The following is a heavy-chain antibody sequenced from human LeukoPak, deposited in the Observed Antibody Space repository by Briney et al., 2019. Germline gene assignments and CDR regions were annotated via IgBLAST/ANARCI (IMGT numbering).Heavy chain of an antibody. Sequence: AGGSLRLSCTASGFNLGDYAMSWVRQAPGKGLEWVGFIRSKSYSGTTEYAASVKGRFTVSRDDSKSVAYPQMNSLTTEDTGVYYCTRVIRLSGGRYYFDYWGQGTLVTVSS. CDR1: GFNLGDYA. D-gene: IGHD2-21*01. CDR3: TRVIRLSGGRYYFDY. V-gene: IGHV3-49*04. CDR2: IRSKSYSGTT. J-gene: IGHJ4*02.